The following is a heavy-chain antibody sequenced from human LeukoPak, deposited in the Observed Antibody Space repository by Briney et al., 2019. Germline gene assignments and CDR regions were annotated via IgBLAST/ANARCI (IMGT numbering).Heavy chain of an antibody. CDR1: GGSISSGGYY. Sequence: SETLTLTCTVSGGSISSGGYYWSWIRQHPGKGLEWIGYINYSGSTYYNPSLKSRVTISVDTSKNQFSLKLSSVTAADTAVYYSARVIKRGILVDYWGQGALVTVSS. CDR3: ARVIKRGILVDY. D-gene: IGHD3-16*01. J-gene: IGHJ4*02. V-gene: IGHV4-30-4*08. CDR2: INYSGST.